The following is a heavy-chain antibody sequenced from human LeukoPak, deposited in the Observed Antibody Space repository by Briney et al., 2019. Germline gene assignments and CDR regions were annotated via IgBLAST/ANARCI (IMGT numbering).Heavy chain of an antibody. CDR3: PRVLAWGPADY. D-gene: IGHD7-27*01. J-gene: IGHJ4*02. CDR2: TYYRSGWYN. CDR1: GDSVSSNSAA. Sequence: SQTLSLTCAISGDSVSSNSAAWGWIRQSPSRGLEWLGRTYYRSGWYNDYALSLKSRITISPDSSKNQVSLQLSSVPPEEPAVYYVPRVLAWGPADYWGQGTLVTVSS. V-gene: IGHV6-1*01.